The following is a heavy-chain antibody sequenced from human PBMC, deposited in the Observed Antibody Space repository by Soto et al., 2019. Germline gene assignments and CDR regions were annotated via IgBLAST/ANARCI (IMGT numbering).Heavy chain of an antibody. CDR2: INHSGST. CDR1: GGSFSGYY. J-gene: IGHJ5*02. V-gene: IGHV4-34*01. D-gene: IGHD5-18*01. CDR3: ARDGVQLWYFDP. Sequence: QVQLQQWGAGLLKPSETLSLTCAVYGGSFSGYYWSWIRQPPGKGLEWIGEINHSGSTNYNPSLKSRVTISVDTSKNQFSLKLSSVTAADTTVYYCARDGVQLWYFDPWGQGTLVTVSS.